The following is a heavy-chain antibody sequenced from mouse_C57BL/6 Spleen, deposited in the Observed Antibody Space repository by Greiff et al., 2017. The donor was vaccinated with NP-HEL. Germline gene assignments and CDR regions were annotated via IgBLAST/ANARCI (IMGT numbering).Heavy chain of an antibody. D-gene: IGHD2-3*01. V-gene: IGHV5-17*01. Sequence: EVHLVESGGGLVKPGGSLKLSCAASGFTFSDYGMHWVRQAPEKGLEWVAYISSGSSTIYYANTVKGRFTISRDNAKNTLFLQMTSLRSEDTAMYYCARGDGYYVRSAMDYWGQGTSVTVSS. CDR2: ISSGSSTI. J-gene: IGHJ4*01. CDR3: ARGDGYYVRSAMDY. CDR1: GFTFSDYG.